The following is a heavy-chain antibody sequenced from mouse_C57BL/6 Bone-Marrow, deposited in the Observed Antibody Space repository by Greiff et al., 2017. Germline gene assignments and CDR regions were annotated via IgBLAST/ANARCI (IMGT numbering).Heavy chain of an antibody. J-gene: IGHJ1*03. Sequence: QVQLKQPGAELVKPGASVKMSCKASGYTFTSYWITWVKQRPGQGLEWIGDIYPGSGSTNYNEKFKSKATLTVDTSSSTAYMQLTSLTSEDSSVYYCASYFYGSISFDFWGTGTTVTVSS. CDR1: GYTFTSYW. CDR3: ASYFYGSISFDF. V-gene: IGHV1-55*01. CDR2: IYPGSGST. D-gene: IGHD1-1*01.